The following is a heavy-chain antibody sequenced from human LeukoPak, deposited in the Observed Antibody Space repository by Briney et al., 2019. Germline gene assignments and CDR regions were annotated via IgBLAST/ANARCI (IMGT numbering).Heavy chain of an antibody. CDR3: ARGDSSSSNWFDP. J-gene: IGHJ5*02. D-gene: IGHD3-22*01. Sequence: SETLSLTCTVSGGSISSDGYYWTWIRQHPGKGLEWIGHISYSGDTYYNPSLKSRVTMSVDTSKNQFSLKLSSVTAADTAVYYCARGDSSSSNWFDPWGQGTLVTVSS. CDR1: GGSISSDGYY. V-gene: IGHV4-31*03. CDR2: ISYSGDT.